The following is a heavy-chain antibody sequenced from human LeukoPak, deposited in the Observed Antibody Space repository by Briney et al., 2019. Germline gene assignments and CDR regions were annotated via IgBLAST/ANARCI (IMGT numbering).Heavy chain of an antibody. Sequence: GGSLRLSCAASGFTFDDYTMHWVRQAPGKGLEWVSGISWNSGSIGYADSVKGRFTISRDNAKNSLYLQMNSLRAEDMALYYCAKEGPSGSSNYFDYWGQGTLVTVSS. CDR1: GFTFDDYT. CDR2: ISWNSGSI. D-gene: IGHD1-26*01. V-gene: IGHV3-9*03. J-gene: IGHJ4*02. CDR3: AKEGPSGSSNYFDY.